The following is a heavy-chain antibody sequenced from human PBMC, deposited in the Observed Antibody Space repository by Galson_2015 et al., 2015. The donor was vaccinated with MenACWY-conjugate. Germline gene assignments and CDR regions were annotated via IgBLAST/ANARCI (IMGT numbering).Heavy chain of an antibody. CDR2: IDPSDSYT. Sequence: QSGAEVKKPGDSLRISCKASGCRFRPYWRTWVRRVPGKGLEWMGRIDPSDSYTKYSPSFQGHVTNSVDKFINTAYLQRSSLKASDTASYYGARRDGDDGSSFYYGMDGWGQGTTFILS. J-gene: IGHJ6*02. CDR1: GCRFRPYW. CDR3: ARRDGDDGSSFYYGMDG. V-gene: IGHV5-10-1*01. D-gene: IGHD1-1*01.